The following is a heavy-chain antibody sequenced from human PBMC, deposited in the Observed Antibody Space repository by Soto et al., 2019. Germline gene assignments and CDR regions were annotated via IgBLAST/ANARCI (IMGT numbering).Heavy chain of an antibody. D-gene: IGHD2-2*01. CDR2: INPSTGGT. CDR3: ARGASWRYNWFDP. CDR1: GYTFSGFY. V-gene: IGHV1-2*02. J-gene: IGHJ5*02. Sequence: QVQLVQSGAEVKKPGASVKVSCKASGYTFSGFYVHWVRQAPGQGLEWMGGINPSTGGTVYAQTFQGRVTMTSDTSISTAYMELSRLTSDDTAVFYCARGASWRYNWFDPWGQGTLVTVSS.